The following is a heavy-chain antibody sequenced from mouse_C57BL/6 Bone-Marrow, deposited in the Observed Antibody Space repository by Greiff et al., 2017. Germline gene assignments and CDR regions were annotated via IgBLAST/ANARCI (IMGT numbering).Heavy chain of an antibody. V-gene: IGHV1-4*01. D-gene: IGHD2-5*01. CDR1: GYTFTSYT. CDR3: ARGQYSNYVFAY. CDR2: INPSSGYT. J-gene: IGHJ3*01. Sequence: QLQESGAELARPGASVKMSCKASGYTFTSYTMHWVKQRPGQGLEWIGYINPSSGYTKYNQKFKDKATLTADKSSSTPYMQLSSLTSEDSAVYYCARGQYSNYVFAYWGQGTLVTVSA.